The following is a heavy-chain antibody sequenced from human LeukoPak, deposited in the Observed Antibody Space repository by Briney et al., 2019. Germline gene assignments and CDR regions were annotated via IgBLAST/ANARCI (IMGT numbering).Heavy chain of an antibody. CDR2: INPNSGGT. Sequence: ASVKVSCKASGYTFTSYDINWVRQATGQGLEWMGWINPNSGGTNYAQKFQGRVTMTRDTSISTAYIELSRLRSDDTAVYYCARDEGYDSSGYPFDYWGQGTLVTVSS. CDR1: GYTFTSYD. J-gene: IGHJ4*02. D-gene: IGHD3-22*01. CDR3: ARDEGYDSSGYPFDY. V-gene: IGHV1-2*02.